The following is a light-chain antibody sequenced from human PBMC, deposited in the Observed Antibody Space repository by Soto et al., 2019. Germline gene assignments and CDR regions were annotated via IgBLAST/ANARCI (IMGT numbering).Light chain of an antibody. CDR1: QSISIY. V-gene: IGKV1-39*01. J-gene: IGKJ1*01. CDR3: QQTYITPPWT. CDR2: GAS. Sequence: DIQMTQSPSSLSASVGDRVTITCRASQSISIYLNWYQQKPGKAPNLLIYGASSLQSGVPSRFSGSGSGTDFTLTINSLQPEDFATYYCQQTYITPPWTFGQGTKVEIK.